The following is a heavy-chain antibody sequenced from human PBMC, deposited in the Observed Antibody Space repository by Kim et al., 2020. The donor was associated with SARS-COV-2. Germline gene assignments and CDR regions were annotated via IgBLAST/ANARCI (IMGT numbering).Heavy chain of an antibody. Sequence: TYYADSVKGRFTISRDNSKTTLYLQMNSLKAEDTPVYYCAKQEWELLRYWGQGTLVTVSS. J-gene: IGHJ4*02. D-gene: IGHD1-26*01. CDR2: T. CDR3: AKQEWELLRY. V-gene: IGHV3-23*01.